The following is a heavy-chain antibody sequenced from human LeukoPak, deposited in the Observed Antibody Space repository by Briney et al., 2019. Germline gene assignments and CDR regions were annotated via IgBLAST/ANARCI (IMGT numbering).Heavy chain of an antibody. CDR2: IYTSGST. Sequence: PSETLSLTCTVSGGSISSGSYYWSWIRQPAGKGLEWIGRIYTSGSTNYNPSLKSRVTISVDTSKNRFSLKLSSVTAADTAVYYCARGHGYNYRYYYYMDVXXKGTTVTVSS. V-gene: IGHV4-61*02. CDR3: ARGHGYNYRYYYYMDV. D-gene: IGHD5-18*01. J-gene: IGHJ6*03. CDR1: GGSISSGSYY.